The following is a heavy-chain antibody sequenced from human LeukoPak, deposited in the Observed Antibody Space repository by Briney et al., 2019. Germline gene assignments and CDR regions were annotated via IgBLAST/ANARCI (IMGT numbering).Heavy chain of an antibody. D-gene: IGHD5-24*01. Sequence: GGSLRLSCAASGFTFSSYWMHWVRQAPGKGLVWVSRINSDGSSTSYADSVKGRFTISRDNAKNTLYLQMNSLRAEDTAVYYCARSGRRDGYNSLDYWGQGTLVTVSS. CDR2: INSDGSST. J-gene: IGHJ4*02. CDR1: GFTFSSYW. V-gene: IGHV3-74*01. CDR3: ARSGRRDGYNSLDY.